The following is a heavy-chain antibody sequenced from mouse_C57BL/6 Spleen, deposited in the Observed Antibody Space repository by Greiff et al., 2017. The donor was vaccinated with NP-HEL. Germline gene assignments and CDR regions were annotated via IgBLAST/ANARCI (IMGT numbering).Heavy chain of an antibody. CDR3: ARPPLYGSSYFDY. Sequence: EVKLVESGGDLVKPGGSLKLSCAASGFTFSSYGMSWVRQTPDKRLEWVATISSGGSYTYYPDSVKGRFTISRDNAKNTLYLQMSSLKSEDTAMYYCARPPLYGSSYFDYWGQGTTLTVSS. D-gene: IGHD1-1*01. CDR2: ISSGGSYT. CDR1: GFTFSSYG. V-gene: IGHV5-6*01. J-gene: IGHJ2*01.